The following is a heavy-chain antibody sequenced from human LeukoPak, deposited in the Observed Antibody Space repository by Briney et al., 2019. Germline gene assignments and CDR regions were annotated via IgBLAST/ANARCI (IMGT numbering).Heavy chain of an antibody. Sequence: ASVRVSCKASGYTFTGYYMHWVRQAPEQGLEWMGWINPNSGGTNYAQKFQGRVTMTRDTSISTAYMELSRLRSDDTAVYYCARYPMYYDFWSSGYMDVWGKGATVTVSS. J-gene: IGHJ6*03. D-gene: IGHD3-3*01. CDR3: ARYPMYYDFWSSGYMDV. CDR2: INPNSGGT. V-gene: IGHV1-2*02. CDR1: GYTFTGYY.